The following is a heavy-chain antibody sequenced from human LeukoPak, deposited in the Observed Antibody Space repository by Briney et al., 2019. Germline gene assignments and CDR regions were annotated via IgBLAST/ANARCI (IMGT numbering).Heavy chain of an antibody. Sequence: SETLSLTCTVSGGSVSSGSYYWSWIRQPPGRELEWIGYIYYSGSTNYNPSLKSRVTISVDTSRSQFSLKLSSVTAADTAVYFCARQCSSTSCYSYWGQGTLVTVSS. J-gene: IGHJ4*02. V-gene: IGHV4-61*01. CDR2: IYYSGST. D-gene: IGHD2-2*01. CDR1: GGSVSSGSYY. CDR3: ARQCSSTSCYSY.